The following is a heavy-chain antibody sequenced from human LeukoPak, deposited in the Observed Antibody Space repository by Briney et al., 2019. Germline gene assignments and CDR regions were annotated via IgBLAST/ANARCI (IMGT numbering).Heavy chain of an antibody. D-gene: IGHD3-22*01. V-gene: IGHV1-46*01. CDR3: ARGEGLQMIVVPFDI. J-gene: IGHJ3*02. CDR1: GYTFSNYY. Sequence: ASVKVSCKAFGYTFSNYYIHWVRKTPGQGLEWMGISGPSGDSTGYALKFQGRVTMTRDTSTNTVYMELSSLRSDDTAIYYCARGEGLQMIVVPFDIWGQGTMVTVSS. CDR2: SGPSGDST.